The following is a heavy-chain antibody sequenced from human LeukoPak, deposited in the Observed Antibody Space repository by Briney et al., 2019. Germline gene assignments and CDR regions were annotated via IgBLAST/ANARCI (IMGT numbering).Heavy chain of an antibody. Sequence: GGSLRLSCAASGFTFSTYGMHWVRQAPGKGLEWLSLIRYDGGNKYYADSVKGRFTISRDNSKNTLYLQMNSLSAEDTAVYYCVKDPYGDYLRYFDYWGQGTLVTVSS. D-gene: IGHD4-17*01. CDR1: GFTFSTYG. CDR2: IRYDGGNK. CDR3: VKDPYGDYLRYFDY. V-gene: IGHV3-30*02. J-gene: IGHJ4*02.